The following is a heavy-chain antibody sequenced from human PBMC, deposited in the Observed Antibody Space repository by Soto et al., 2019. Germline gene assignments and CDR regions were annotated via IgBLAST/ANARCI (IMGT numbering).Heavy chain of an antibody. CDR3: ARCIIAAAGTPPWFDP. Sequence: PSETLSLTCTVSGGSISSYYWSWIRQPPGKGLEWIGYIYYSGSTNYNPSLKSPVTISVDTSKNQFSLKLSSVTAADTAVYYCARCIIAAAGTPPWFDPWGQGTLVTVSS. CDR2: IYYSGST. CDR1: GGSISSYY. V-gene: IGHV4-59*01. D-gene: IGHD6-13*01. J-gene: IGHJ5*02.